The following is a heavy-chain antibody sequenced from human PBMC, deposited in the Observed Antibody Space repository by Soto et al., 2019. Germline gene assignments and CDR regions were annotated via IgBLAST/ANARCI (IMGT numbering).Heavy chain of an antibody. CDR3: ARLAQIRARFLYGYFDL. D-gene: IGHD6-6*01. CDR1: EYNFTTHW. J-gene: IGHJ2*01. V-gene: IGHV5-51*03. Sequence: EVQLVQSGAEVKKPGESLRISCKGSEYNFTTHWIGWVRQMPGKGLEWMGVIYPGDSETKYSPSFQGQVTMSADKSISTAFLHWNSLEASDSAIYYCARLAQIRARFLYGYFDLWGRGTLVTFSS. CDR2: IYPGDSET.